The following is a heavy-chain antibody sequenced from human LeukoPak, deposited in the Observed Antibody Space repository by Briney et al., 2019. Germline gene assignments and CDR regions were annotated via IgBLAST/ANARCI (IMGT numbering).Heavy chain of an antibody. D-gene: IGHD7-27*01. Sequence: GRSLRLSCAASGFTFSSYGMHWVRQAPGKGLEWVAVISYDGSNKYYADSVKGRFTISRDNSKNTLYLQMNSLRAEDTAVYYCARTGHLDYWGQGTLVTVSS. CDR2: ISYDGSNK. CDR1: GFTFSSYG. CDR3: ARTGHLDY. J-gene: IGHJ4*02. V-gene: IGHV3-30*03.